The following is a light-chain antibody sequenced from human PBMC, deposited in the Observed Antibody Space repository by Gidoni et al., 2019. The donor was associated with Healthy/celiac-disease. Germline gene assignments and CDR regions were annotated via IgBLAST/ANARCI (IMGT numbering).Light chain of an antibody. V-gene: IGKV3-20*01. Sequence: PGTPALSAGDRATISCRASQSVSSIYFAWYQQNPGPALLLLIDGASSSATGIPHRFSGSASGTAFTLTISRLDPEVFALYYRQQYGSSPTFGQGTKVEIK. CDR2: GAS. J-gene: IGKJ1*01. CDR3: QQYGSSPT. CDR1: QSVSSIY.